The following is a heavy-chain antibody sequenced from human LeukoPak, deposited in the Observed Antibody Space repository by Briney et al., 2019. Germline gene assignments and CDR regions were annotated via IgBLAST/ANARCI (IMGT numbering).Heavy chain of an antibody. CDR2: ISYDGGRT. CDR1: GSTFNTYV. V-gene: IGHV3-23*01. J-gene: IGHJ4*02. Sequence: GGSLRLSCAASGSTFNTYVMTWVRQAPGKGLEWVSAISYDGGRTDYADSVKGRFTISRDNSKNTLYLQMNSLRVEDTALYYCTRRVGGTPDYWGLGTLVTVSS. D-gene: IGHD1-26*01. CDR3: TRRVGGTPDY.